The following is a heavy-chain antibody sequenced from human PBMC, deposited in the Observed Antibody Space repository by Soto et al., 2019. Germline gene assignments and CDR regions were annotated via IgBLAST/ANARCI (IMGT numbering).Heavy chain of an antibody. J-gene: IGHJ4*02. CDR3: VRDKYSITSGATYDY. V-gene: IGHV3-11*01. CDR2: ISDDGDAI. CDR1: GVIFSDYY. D-gene: IGHD6-13*01. Sequence: QVQLVESGGGLVKPGGSLRLSCATSGVIFSDYYMNWIRQAPGKGLEWVSYISDDGDAIYYADSVKGRFTISRDNAKKLLYLQMNSLRVEDTALYYCVRDKYSITSGATYDYWGQGTLVTVSS.